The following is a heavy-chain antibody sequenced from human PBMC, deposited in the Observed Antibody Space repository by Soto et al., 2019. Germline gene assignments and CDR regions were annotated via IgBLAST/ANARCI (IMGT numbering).Heavy chain of an antibody. V-gene: IGHV5-51*01. CDR1: GYSFTSYW. CDR3: ARTKHIVVVTAIPLGWFDP. J-gene: IGHJ5*02. Sequence: LGESLKISCKGSGYSFTSYWIGWVRQMPGKGLEWMGIIYTGDSDTRYSPSFQGQVTISADKSISTAYLQWSSLKASDTAMYYCARTKHIVVVTAIPLGWFDPWGQGTLVTVSS. CDR2: IYTGDSDT. D-gene: IGHD2-21*02.